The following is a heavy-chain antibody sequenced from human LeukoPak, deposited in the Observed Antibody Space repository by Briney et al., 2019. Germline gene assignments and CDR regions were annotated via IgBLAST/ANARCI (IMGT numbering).Heavy chain of an antibody. V-gene: IGHV1-18*01. CDR1: GYTFTSYG. D-gene: IGHD6-19*01. J-gene: IGHJ4*02. CDR2: ISAYNGNT. CDR3: ASLYSSGWYSY. Sequence: ASVTVSCTASGYTFTSYGTSWVRQAPGQGLEWMGWISAYNGNTNYAQKLQGRVTMTTDTSTSTAYMELRSLRSDDTAVYYCASLYSSGWYSYWGQGTLVTVSS.